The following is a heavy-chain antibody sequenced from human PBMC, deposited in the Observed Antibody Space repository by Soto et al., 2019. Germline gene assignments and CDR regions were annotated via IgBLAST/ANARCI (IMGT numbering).Heavy chain of an antibody. CDR1: GYTFTSYD. J-gene: IGHJ5*02. D-gene: IGHD6-6*01. Sequence: QVQLVQSGAEVKKPGASVKVSCKASGYTFTSYDINWVRQATGQGLEWMGWMNPNSGNTGYAQKFQGRVTMTRNTSISTAYMELSSLRSEDTAVYYCASSPKKLEARTWERFDPWGQGTLVTVSS. CDR3: ASSPKKLEARTWERFDP. V-gene: IGHV1-8*01. CDR2: MNPNSGNT.